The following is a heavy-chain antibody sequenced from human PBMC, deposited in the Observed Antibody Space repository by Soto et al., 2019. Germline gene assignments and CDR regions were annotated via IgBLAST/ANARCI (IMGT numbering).Heavy chain of an antibody. V-gene: IGHV1-69*01. CDR1: GGTFSSYS. CDR2: IIPIFGTA. D-gene: IGHD1-26*01. CDR3: ARDGGRHSGGIDY. J-gene: IGHJ4*02. Sequence: QVQLVQSGAEVKKPGSSVKVSCKAAGGTFSSYSINWVRQAPGQGLEWMGEIIPIFGTANYAPKFQGRVTITADEYTSTADMELSSLRSEDTAVYYCARDGGRHSGGIDYWGQGTLVTVSS.